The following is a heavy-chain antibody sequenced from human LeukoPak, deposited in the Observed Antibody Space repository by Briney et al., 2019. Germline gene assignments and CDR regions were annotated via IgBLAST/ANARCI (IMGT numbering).Heavy chain of an antibody. Sequence: TGGSLRLSCAASGFTFSSYGMHWVRQAPGKGLEWVAFIRYDGSNKYYAASVKGRFTISRDNSKNTLYLQMNSLRAEDTAVYYCAKDRATIAAAGTGFDYWGQGTLVTVSS. J-gene: IGHJ4*02. D-gene: IGHD6-13*01. CDR2: IRYDGSNK. V-gene: IGHV3-30*02. CDR1: GFTFSSYG. CDR3: AKDRATIAAAGTGFDY.